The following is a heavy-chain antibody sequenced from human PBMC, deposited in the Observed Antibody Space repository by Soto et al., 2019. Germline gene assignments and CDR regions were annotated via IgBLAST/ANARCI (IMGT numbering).Heavy chain of an antibody. Sequence: QEQLVQSRAEVKKPGASVKVSCKASGYTFTNYEISWVRQATGQGLEWMGWMNPGSGNTGYAHKFQGRVTMTRNISISTAYMELSRLGSDDTAIYYCARMASSGSLNWFDPWGQGTLVSVSS. CDR3: ARMASSGSLNWFDP. J-gene: IGHJ5*02. CDR2: MNPGSGNT. D-gene: IGHD3-10*01. CDR1: GYTFTNYE. V-gene: IGHV1-8*01.